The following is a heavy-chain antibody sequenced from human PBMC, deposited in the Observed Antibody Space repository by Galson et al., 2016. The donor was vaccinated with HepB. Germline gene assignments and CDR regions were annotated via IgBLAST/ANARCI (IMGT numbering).Heavy chain of an antibody. D-gene: IGHD3-10*01. CDR3: ARVDGFGEPLYFDY. V-gene: IGHV3-30*03. J-gene: IGHJ4*02. CDR2: ISYDRTNK. Sequence: SLRLSCAASGFTFSRYWMAWVRQAPGKGLEWVAVISYDRTNKYYEDSVKGRFTISRDNSKTTLHLQMHSLRAEDTAVYYCARVDGFGEPLYFDYWGQGTLVTVSS. CDR1: GFTFSRYW.